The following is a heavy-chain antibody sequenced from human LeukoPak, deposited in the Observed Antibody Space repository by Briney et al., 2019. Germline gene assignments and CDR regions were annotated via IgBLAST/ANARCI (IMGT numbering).Heavy chain of an antibody. V-gene: IGHV4-34*01. CDR1: GGSLSGYY. D-gene: IGHD3-3*01. Sequence: SETLSLTCAVYGGSLSGYYWSWIRQPPGKGLEWIGEINHSGSTNYNPSLKSRVTISVDTSKNQFSLKLSSVTAADTAVYYCARGMVSPTRLRFLEWLSGAKSFDYWGQGTLVTVSS. J-gene: IGHJ4*02. CDR3: ARGMVSPTRLRFLEWLSGAKSFDY. CDR2: INHSGST.